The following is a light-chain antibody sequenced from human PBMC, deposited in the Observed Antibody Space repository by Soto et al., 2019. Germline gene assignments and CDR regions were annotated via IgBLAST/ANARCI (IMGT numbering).Light chain of an antibody. CDR1: QGISNY. CDR2: AAS. V-gene: IGKV1-27*01. CDR3: QKYNTAPRT. J-gene: IGKJ1*01. Sequence: DIQMTQSPSSLSASVGDRVTITCRASQGISNYLAWYQQKPGKVPKLLIYAASTLQSGVPSRFSGIGSGTIVTRTIISRQPEDVATYYCQKYNTAPRTFGQGTNVEIK.